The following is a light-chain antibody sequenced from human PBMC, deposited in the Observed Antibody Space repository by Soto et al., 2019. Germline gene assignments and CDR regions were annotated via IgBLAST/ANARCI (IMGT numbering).Light chain of an antibody. CDR1: SSDVGSYNL. V-gene: IGLV2-23*01. Sequence: QSALTQPASVSGSPGQSITISCTGTSSDVGSYNLVSWYQQHPGKAPKLMIYERSKRPSGVSNRFSGSKSGNTASLTISGLQAEDEADYYCCSYAGSRYYVFGTGTKLTVL. J-gene: IGLJ1*01. CDR3: CSYAGSRYYV. CDR2: ERS.